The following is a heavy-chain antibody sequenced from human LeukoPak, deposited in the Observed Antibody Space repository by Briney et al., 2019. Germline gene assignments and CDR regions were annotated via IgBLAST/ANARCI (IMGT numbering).Heavy chain of an antibody. CDR1: GFTLSDYY. V-gene: IGHV3-11*04. CDR2: ISSSDSTI. J-gene: IGHJ1*01. D-gene: IGHD7-27*01. Sequence: GGALRLSCAASGFTLSDYYMSRIRQAPGKGVEWVSYISSSDSTIYDADSVKGRFTISRDNAKISLYLQMHSMRAEDTAVYYCARADKSPGEIDFQHWGQGTLVTVSA. CDR3: ARADKSPGEIDFQH.